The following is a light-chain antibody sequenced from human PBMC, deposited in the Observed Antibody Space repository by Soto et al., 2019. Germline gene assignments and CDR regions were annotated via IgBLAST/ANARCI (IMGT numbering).Light chain of an antibody. V-gene: IGLV2-8*01. CDR3: TSYAGGNNV. CDR1: SSDVGGYNY. CDR2: EAN. J-gene: IGLJ1*01. Sequence: QSVLTQPPSASGSPGQSVTISCTGTSSDVGGYNYVSWYQQYPGKVPKLMVYEANNRPSGVPDRFSGSKSGNTASLTVSGLQAEDEADYYCTSYAGGNNVFGTGTKVTVL.